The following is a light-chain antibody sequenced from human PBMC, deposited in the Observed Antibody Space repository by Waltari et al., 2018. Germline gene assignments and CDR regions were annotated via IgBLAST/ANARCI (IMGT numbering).Light chain of an antibody. J-gene: IGLJ2*01. CDR2: GVN. CDR1: RPNLGAGYE. Sequence: QSVLTQPPSVSGAPGQRVTIPCTGSRPNLGAGYEVHWYQQLPGKVPTLPVHGVNTRPPGVPDRFFGSKSGTSASLAIPGLQPEDEADYYCQSYDTSLGVVFGGGTKLTVL. V-gene: IGLV1-40*01. CDR3: QSYDTSLGVV.